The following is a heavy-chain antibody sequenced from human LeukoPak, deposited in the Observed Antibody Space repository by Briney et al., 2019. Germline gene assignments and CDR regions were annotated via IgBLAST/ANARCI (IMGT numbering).Heavy chain of an antibody. Sequence: GGSLGLSCVASGFSFRNFAIHWVRQAPGKGLEYVSVINTDGRITYYADSVKGRFTISRDNSKNTVYLQMGSLRGEDMAVYYCAKDTDWNRWDPVALDIWGQGTMVTVSS. CDR2: INTDGRIT. V-gene: IGHV3-64*02. CDR3: AKDTDWNRWDPVALDI. CDR1: GFSFRNFA. J-gene: IGHJ3*02. D-gene: IGHD1-1*01.